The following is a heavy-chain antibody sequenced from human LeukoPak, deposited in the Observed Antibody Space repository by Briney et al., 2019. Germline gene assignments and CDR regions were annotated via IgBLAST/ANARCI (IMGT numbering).Heavy chain of an antibody. Sequence: PGGSLRLSCAAPGLITDDYAIHWVRQAPGKGLEWVAIFSYDGSNKFYSDSVRGRFTISRDNSKNTMFLQMNSLRAEDTAVYYCARDLSHETATAGGPQYWCQGTLVTVSS. CDR2: FSYDGSNK. D-gene: IGHD1-14*01. CDR1: GLITDDYA. CDR3: ARDLSHETATAGGPQY. J-gene: IGHJ4*02. V-gene: IGHV3-30*19.